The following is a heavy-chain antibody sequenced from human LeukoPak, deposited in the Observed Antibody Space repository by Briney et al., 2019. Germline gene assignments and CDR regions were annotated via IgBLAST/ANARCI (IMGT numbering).Heavy chain of an antibody. D-gene: IGHD6-19*01. CDR3: ARDGAVAGIFDY. V-gene: IGHV1-18*01. CDR2: ITAYNGNT. Sequence: MGWITAYNGNTNYAQKLQGRVTMTTDTSTSTAYMELRSLRSDDTAVYYCARDGAVAGIFDYWGQGTLVTVSS. J-gene: IGHJ4*02.